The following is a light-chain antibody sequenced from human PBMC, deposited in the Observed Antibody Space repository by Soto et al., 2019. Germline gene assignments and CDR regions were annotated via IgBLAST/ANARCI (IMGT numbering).Light chain of an antibody. CDR1: SGHSSYI. J-gene: IGLJ3*02. CDR2: LEGSGSY. CDR3: ETWDSNSWV. Sequence: QLVLTQSSSASASLGSSVKFTCTLSSGHSSYIIAWHQQQPGKAPRYLMKLEGSGSYNKGSGVPDRFSGSSSGADRYLTISNLQFEDEADYYCETWDSNSWVFGGGTKL. V-gene: IGLV4-60*02.